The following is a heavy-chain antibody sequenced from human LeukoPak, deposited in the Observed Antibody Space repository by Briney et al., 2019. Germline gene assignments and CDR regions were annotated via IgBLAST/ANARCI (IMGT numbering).Heavy chain of an antibody. CDR2: INHSGST. D-gene: IGHD1-26*01. Sequence: SETLSLTCAVYGASFSGYYWSWIRQPPGKGLEWIGEINHSGSTNYNPSLKSRVTISVDTSKNQFSLKLSSVTAADTAVYYCAPRAKRRYYYGMDVWGQGTTVTVSS. CDR1: GASFSGYY. V-gene: IGHV4-34*01. J-gene: IGHJ6*02. CDR3: APRAKRRYYYGMDV.